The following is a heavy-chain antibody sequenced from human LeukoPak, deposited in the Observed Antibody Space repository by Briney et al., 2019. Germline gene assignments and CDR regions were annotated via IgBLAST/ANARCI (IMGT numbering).Heavy chain of an antibody. CDR3: ARGDYYYDSSGYYWNWFDP. CDR1: GGSISSGGYS. CDR2: IYHSGST. V-gene: IGHV4-30-2*01. Sequence: SQTLSLTCAVSGGSISSGGYSWGWIRQPPGKGMEWIGYIYHSGSTYYNPSLKSRVTISVDRSKNQFSLKLSSVTAADTAVYYCARGDYYYDSSGYYWNWFDPWGQGTLVTVSS. J-gene: IGHJ5*02. D-gene: IGHD3-22*01.